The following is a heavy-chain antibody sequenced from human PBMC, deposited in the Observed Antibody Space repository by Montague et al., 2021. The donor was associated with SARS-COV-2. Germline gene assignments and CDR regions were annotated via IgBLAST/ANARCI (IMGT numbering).Heavy chain of an antibody. Sequence: SETLSLTCTVSGVSISSSSHYWGWLRQPPGKGLEWIGCIYYSGSTYYNPSLKSRVTISVDTSKNQFSLKMSSVTAADTAVYYCARHSRQRLETGPNWFDPWGRGTLVTVSS. D-gene: IGHD6-25*01. CDR3: ARHSRQRLETGPNWFDP. CDR1: GVSISSSSHY. J-gene: IGHJ5*02. V-gene: IGHV4-39*01. CDR2: IYYSGST.